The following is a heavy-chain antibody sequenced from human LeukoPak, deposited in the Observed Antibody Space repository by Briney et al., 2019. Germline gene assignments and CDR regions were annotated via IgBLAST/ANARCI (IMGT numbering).Heavy chain of an antibody. CDR3: ANAMVRGVHTTPDY. Sequence: GGSLRLSCAASGFTFSSYGMHWVRQAPGKGLEWVAVISYDGSNKYYADSVKGRFTISRDNSKNTLYLQMNSLRAEDTAVYYCANAMVRGVHTTPDYWGQGTLVTVSS. V-gene: IGHV3-30*18. J-gene: IGHJ4*02. D-gene: IGHD3-10*01. CDR1: GFTFSSYG. CDR2: ISYDGSNK.